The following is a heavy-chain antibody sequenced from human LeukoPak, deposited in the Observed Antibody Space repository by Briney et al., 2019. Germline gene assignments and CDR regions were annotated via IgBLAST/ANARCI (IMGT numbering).Heavy chain of an antibody. J-gene: IGHJ6*02. Sequence: SETLSLTCAVYGGSFSGYYWSWIRQPPGKGLEWIGEINHSGSTNYNPSLKSRVTISVDTSKNQFSLKLSSVTAADTAVYYCARGPSDIVVVPAAIGPHYYYYGMDVWGQATTVTVSS. D-gene: IGHD2-2*01. V-gene: IGHV4-34*01. CDR1: GGSFSGYY. CDR3: ARGPSDIVVVPAAIGPHYYYYGMDV. CDR2: INHSGST.